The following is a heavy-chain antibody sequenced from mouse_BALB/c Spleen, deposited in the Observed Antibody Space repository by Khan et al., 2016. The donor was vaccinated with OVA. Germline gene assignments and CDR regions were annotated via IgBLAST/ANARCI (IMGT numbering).Heavy chain of an antibody. J-gene: IGHJ2*01. V-gene: IGHV9-3-1*01. CDR1: GYTFKDYV. CDR3: VRVHGGY. Sequence: QIQLVQSGPELKKPGETVKISCKAFGYTFKDYVMNWVKQSPGEGLKWMGWMNTYTGEPTYADDFDGRFAFSLETSANTAYLQISSLKDEETATYCCVRVHGGYWGQGTALTVSS. CDR2: MNTYTGEP.